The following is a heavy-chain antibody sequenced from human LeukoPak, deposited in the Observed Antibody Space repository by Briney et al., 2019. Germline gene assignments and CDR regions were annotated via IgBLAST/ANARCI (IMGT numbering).Heavy chain of an antibody. Sequence: SETLSLTCAVYGGSFSGYYWGWIRQPPGKGLEWIGEINHSGSTNYNPSLKSRVTISVDTSKNQFSLKLSSVTAADTAVYYCASLGGVYGDHVRSYYYYGMDVWGQGTTVTVSS. CDR1: GGSFSGYY. CDR3: ASLGGVYGDHVRSYYYYGMDV. J-gene: IGHJ6*02. D-gene: IGHD4-17*01. V-gene: IGHV4-34*01. CDR2: INHSGST.